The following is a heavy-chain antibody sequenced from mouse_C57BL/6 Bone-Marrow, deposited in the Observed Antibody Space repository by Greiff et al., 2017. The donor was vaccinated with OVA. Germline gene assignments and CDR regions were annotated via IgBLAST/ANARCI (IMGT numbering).Heavy chain of an antibody. V-gene: IGHV7-3*01. J-gene: IGHJ1*03. D-gene: IGHD2-5*01. CDR2: IRNKANGYTT. CDR3: ARRAYYSNYEGYFDV. Sequence: EVKLMESGGGLVQPGGSLSLSCAASGFTFTDYYMSWVRQPPGKALEWLGFIRNKANGYTTEYSASVKGRFTISRDNSQSILYLQMNALRAEDSATYYCARRAYYSNYEGYFDVWGTGTTVTVSS. CDR1: GFTFTDYY.